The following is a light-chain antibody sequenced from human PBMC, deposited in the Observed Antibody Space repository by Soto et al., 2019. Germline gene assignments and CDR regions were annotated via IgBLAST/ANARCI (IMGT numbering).Light chain of an antibody. CDR1: QSVSSSY. Sequence: EIVLTQSPGTLSLSPGERATLSCRASQSVSSSYLAWYQQKPGQAPRLLIYGASSRATGITDRFSGSGSGTDFTRSISRLEPEDFAVYYCQQYGSSPPNTFGQGTKLEIK. V-gene: IGKV3-20*01. CDR3: QQYGSSPPNT. CDR2: GAS. J-gene: IGKJ2*01.